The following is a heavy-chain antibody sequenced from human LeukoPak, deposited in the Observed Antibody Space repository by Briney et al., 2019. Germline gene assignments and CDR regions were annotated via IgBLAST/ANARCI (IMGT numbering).Heavy chain of an antibody. CDR2: ISWDGGST. V-gene: IGHV3-43*01. J-gene: IGHJ6*02. D-gene: IGHD3-3*01. CDR3: AKGRKFYDFWSGYPPYYYYGMDV. Sequence: GGSLRLSCAASGFTFSSYAMSWVRQAPGKGLEWVSLISWDGGSTYYADSVKGRFTISRDNSKNSLYLQMNSLRTEDTALYYCAKGRKFYDFWSGYPPYYYYGMDVWGQGTTVTVSS. CDR1: GFTFSSYA.